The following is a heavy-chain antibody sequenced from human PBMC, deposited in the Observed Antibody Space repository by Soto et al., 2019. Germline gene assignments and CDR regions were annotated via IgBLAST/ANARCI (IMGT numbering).Heavy chain of an antibody. D-gene: IGHD5-18*01. CDR2: VYYSGST. CDR3: ARWGAAMGRRHYYHMDV. Sequence: QVLLQESGPGLVKPSQTLSLTCTVSGDSINTVGFYWSWVRQHPGKGLEWIGFVYYSGSTYYNPSLKSRLTISVDTSKNQFSLRLSSVTAADTAVYYCARWGAAMGRRHYYHMDVWGQGSTVTVSS. CDR1: GDSINTVGFY. J-gene: IGHJ6*02. V-gene: IGHV4-31*03.